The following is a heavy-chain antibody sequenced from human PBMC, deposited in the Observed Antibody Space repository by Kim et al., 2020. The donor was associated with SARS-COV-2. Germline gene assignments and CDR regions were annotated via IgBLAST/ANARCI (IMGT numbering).Heavy chain of an antibody. J-gene: IGHJ5*02. CDR1: GGSFSGYY. CDR3: ARGHPGSPVLDP. CDR2: INHSGST. V-gene: IGHV4-34*01. Sequence: SETLSLTCAVYGGSFSGYYWSWIRQPPGKGLEWIGEINHSGSTNYNPSLKSRVTISVDTSKNQFSLKLSSVTAADTAVYYCARGHPGSPVLDPWGQGTL.